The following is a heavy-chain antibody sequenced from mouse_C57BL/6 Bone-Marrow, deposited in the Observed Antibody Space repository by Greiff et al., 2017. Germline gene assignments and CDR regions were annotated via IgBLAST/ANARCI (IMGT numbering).Heavy chain of an antibody. CDR1: GYTFTDYY. D-gene: IGHD1-1*01. J-gene: IGHJ2*01. V-gene: IGHV1-26*01. Sequence: EVQLQQSGPELVKPGASVKISCKASGYTFTDYYMNWVKQSHGKSLEWIGDINPNNGGTSYNQKFKGKATLTVDKSSSTAYMELRSLTSEDSAVYYCARVDYYGSTYFDYWGQGTTLTVPS. CDR2: INPNNGGT. CDR3: ARVDYYGSTYFDY.